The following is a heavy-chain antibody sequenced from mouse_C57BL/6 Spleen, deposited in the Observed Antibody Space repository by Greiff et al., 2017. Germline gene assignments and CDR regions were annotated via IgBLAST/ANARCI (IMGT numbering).Heavy chain of an antibody. Sequence: QVQLKESGAELARPGASVKLSCKASGYTFTSYGISWVKQRTGQGLEWIGEIYPRSGNTYYNEKFKGKATLTADKSSSTAYMELRSLTSEDSAVYFCAIYGNYEYFDVWGTGTTVTVSS. V-gene: IGHV1-81*01. CDR1: GYTFTSYG. CDR2: IYPRSGNT. J-gene: IGHJ1*03. CDR3: AIYGNYEYFDV. D-gene: IGHD2-1*01.